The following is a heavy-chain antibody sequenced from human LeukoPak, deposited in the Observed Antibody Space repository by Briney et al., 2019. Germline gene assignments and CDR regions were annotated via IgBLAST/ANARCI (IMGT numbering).Heavy chain of an antibody. J-gene: IGHJ4*02. D-gene: IGHD2-15*01. Sequence: ASVKVSCKASGYTFPCYAMHWVRPAPGQRLEWMGWINAGNGNTKYSQKFQGRVTITRDTSASTAYMELSSLRSEDTAVYYCARESVGGDYFDYWGQGTLVTVSS. CDR3: ARESVGGDYFDY. V-gene: IGHV1-3*01. CDR2: INAGNGNT. CDR1: GYTFPCYA.